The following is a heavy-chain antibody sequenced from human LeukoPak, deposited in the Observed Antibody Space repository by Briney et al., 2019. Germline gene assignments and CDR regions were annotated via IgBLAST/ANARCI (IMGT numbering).Heavy chain of an antibody. J-gene: IGHJ4*02. CDR2: ISNTGSVI. CDR3: ARNLPAADY. V-gene: IGHV3-48*04. D-gene: IGHD2-2*01. CDR1: RSAFSSHT. Sequence: LSGGSLRLSCAASRSAFSSHTMNWVRQAPGKGLGWISYISNTGSVIYYADSVKGRFTISRDNAKNSLYLQMNSLRAEDTAVYYCARNLPAADYWGQGTLVTVSS.